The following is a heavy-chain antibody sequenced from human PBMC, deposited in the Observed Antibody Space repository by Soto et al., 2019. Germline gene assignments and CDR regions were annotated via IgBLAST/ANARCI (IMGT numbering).Heavy chain of an antibody. CDR3: ARLGHVYYYDSSGYREYFQH. D-gene: IGHD3-22*01. CDR1: GGSISSYY. J-gene: IGHJ1*01. V-gene: IGHV4-59*01. CDR2: IYYSGST. Sequence: PSETLSLTCTVSGGSISSYYWSWIRQPPGKGLEWIGYIYYSGSTNYNPSLKSRVTISVDTSKNQFSLKLSSVTAADTAVYYCARLGHVYYYDSSGYREYFQHCGQGTLVTVS.